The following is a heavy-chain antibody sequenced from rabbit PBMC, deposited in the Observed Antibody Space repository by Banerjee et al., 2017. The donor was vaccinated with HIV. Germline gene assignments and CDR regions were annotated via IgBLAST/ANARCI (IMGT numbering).Heavy chain of an antibody. D-gene: IGHD8-1*01. V-gene: IGHV1S43*01. J-gene: IGHJ6*01. CDR2: IDPVFGIT. Sequence: QQQLEESGGGLVKPGGTLTLTCKASGIDFSSYYYMCWVRQAPGKGLEWIGYIDPVFGITYYASWVNGRFSISRENAQNTVFLQMTSLTAADTATYFCARDGAGGSYFALWGPGTLVTVS. CDR1: GIDFSSYYY. CDR3: ARDGAGGSYFAL.